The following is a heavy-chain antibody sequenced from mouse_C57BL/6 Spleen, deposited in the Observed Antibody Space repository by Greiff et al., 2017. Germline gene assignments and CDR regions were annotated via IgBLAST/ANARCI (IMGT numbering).Heavy chain of an antibody. CDR3: ARERELLRAGYFDY. V-gene: IGHV1-81*01. CDR2: IYPRSGNT. J-gene: IGHJ2*01. D-gene: IGHD1-1*01. Sequence: QVQLQQSGAELARPGASVKLSCKASGYTFTSYGISWVKQRTGQGLEWIGEIYPRSGNTYYNEKFKGKATLTANKSSSTAYMGLRSLTSEDSAVYFCARERELLRAGYFDYWGQGTTLTVSS. CDR1: GYTFTSYG.